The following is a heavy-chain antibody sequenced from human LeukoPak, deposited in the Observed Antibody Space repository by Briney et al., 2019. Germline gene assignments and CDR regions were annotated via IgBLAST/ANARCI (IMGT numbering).Heavy chain of an antibody. D-gene: IGHD3-22*01. V-gene: IGHV3-21*04. J-gene: IGHJ4*02. Sequence: GGSLRLSCAASGFTFSSYSMNWVRQAPGKGLEWVSSISSSSSYIYYADSVKGRFTISRDNAKNSLYLQMNSLRAEDTAVYYCAKGGREYYYDSSGSVDYWGQGTLVTVSS. CDR2: ISSSSSYI. CDR1: GFTFSSYS. CDR3: AKGGREYYYDSSGSVDY.